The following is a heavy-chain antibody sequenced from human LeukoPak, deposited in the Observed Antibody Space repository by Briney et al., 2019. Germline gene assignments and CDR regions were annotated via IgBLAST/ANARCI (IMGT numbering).Heavy chain of an antibody. CDR1: GGSISSYY. CDR2: IYTSGST. J-gene: IGHJ3*02. CDR3: ARVPTLYHNNYPTPGAFDI. Sequence: SETLSLTCTVSGGSISSYYWSWIRQPAGKGLEWIGRIYTSGSTNYNPSLKSRVTMSVDTSKNQFSLKLSSVTAADTAVYYCARVPTLYHNNYPTPGAFDIWGQGTVVTVSS. V-gene: IGHV4-4*07. D-gene: IGHD2/OR15-2a*01.